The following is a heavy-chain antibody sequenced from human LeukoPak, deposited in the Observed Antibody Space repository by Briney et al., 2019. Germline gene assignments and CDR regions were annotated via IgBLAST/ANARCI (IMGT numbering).Heavy chain of an antibody. CDR2: IHYSGTT. CDR3: ARRYYFVSGSYYPFDF. D-gene: IGHD3-10*01. V-gene: IGHV4-39*01. Sequence: SETLSLTCNVPGGSISDNDYSWDWIRQPPGKGLEWMGCIHYSGTTYSNPSLKSRISISVDTSKSQFSLKLRSVTAADTAVYYCARRYYFVSGSYYPFDFWGQGTLVTVSS. J-gene: IGHJ4*02. CDR1: GGSISDNDYS.